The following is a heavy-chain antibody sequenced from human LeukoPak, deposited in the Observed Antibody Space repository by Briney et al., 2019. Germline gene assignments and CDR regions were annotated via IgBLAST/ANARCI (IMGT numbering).Heavy chain of an antibody. Sequence: SATLSLTCAVSGGSFSGYYWSWIRQPPGKGLEWIGEINHSGSTNYNPSLKSRVTISVDTSKNQFSLKLSSVTAADTAVYYCASRYNWNYGPFYYFDYWGQGTLVTVSS. D-gene: IGHD1-7*01. CDR3: ASRYNWNYGPFYYFDY. V-gene: IGHV4-34*01. J-gene: IGHJ4*02. CDR1: GGSFSGYY. CDR2: INHSGST.